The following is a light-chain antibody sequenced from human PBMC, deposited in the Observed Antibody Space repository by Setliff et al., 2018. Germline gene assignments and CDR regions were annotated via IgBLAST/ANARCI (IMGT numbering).Light chain of an antibody. CDR2: DDQ. Sequence: QSVLTQPPSVSAAPGQKVTIACSGSSSHVGKNYVSWYQQFPGTAPRLLIYDDQRSSGIPDRFSGSKSGTSATLDITGLQTGDEADYYCGAWDRSLNVYVFGTGTKVTVL. J-gene: IGLJ1*01. V-gene: IGLV1-51*01. CDR3: GAWDRSLNVYV. CDR1: SSHVGKNY.